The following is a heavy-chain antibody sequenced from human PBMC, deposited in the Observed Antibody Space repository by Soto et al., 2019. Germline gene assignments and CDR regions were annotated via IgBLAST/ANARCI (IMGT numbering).Heavy chain of an antibody. CDR2: ISSSSSYI. D-gene: IGHD1-1*01. CDR3: ASDGGTWSYYYYYGMDV. CDR1: GFTFSSYS. J-gene: IGHJ6*02. Sequence: GGSLRLSCAASGFTFSSYSMNWVRQAPGKGLEWVSSISSSSSYIYYADSVKGRFTISRDNAKNSLYLQMNSLRAEDTAVYYCASDGGTWSYYYYYGMDVWGQGTTVTVSS. V-gene: IGHV3-21*01.